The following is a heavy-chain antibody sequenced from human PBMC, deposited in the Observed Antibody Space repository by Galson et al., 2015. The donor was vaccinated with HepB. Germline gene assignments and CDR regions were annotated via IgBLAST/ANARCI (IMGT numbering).Heavy chain of an antibody. CDR2: IYPGDSDT. Sequence: QSGAEVTKPGESLKISCKGSGYSFTSYWIAWVRQMPGKGLEWMGVIYPGDSDTRYSPSFQGQVTISADKSIGTAYLQWSSLKASDTALYFCARHRGANWENYWYFDYWGRGALVTVSS. CDR3: ARHRGANWENYWYFDY. J-gene: IGHJ2*01. V-gene: IGHV5-51*01. CDR1: GYSFTSYW. D-gene: IGHD4/OR15-4a*01.